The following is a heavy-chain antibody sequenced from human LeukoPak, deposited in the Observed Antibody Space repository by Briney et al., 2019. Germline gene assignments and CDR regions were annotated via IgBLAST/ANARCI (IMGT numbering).Heavy chain of an antibody. V-gene: IGHV3-43*02. J-gene: IGHJ3*01. CDR3: AKPKASGIYLRVISSFHL. CDR1: DFTFDNYA. Sequence: GGSLRLSCAASDFTFDNYAMHWVRQTPGKGLEWVSLISVDGDSTYYADSVKGRFTISRDNSKTSLYLQMNSLTSEDTALYYCAKPKASGIYLRVISSFHLWGQGTMVTVSS. D-gene: IGHD1-26*01. CDR2: ISVDGDST.